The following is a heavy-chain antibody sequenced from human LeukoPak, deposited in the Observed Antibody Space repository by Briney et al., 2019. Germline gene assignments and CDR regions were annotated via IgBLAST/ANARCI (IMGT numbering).Heavy chain of an antibody. CDR3: ARSYDFWSGYDAFDI. V-gene: IGHV4-59*01. J-gene: IGHJ3*02. CDR1: GGSISSYY. D-gene: IGHD3-3*01. Sequence: SETLSLTCTVSGGSISSYYWSWIRQPPGKGLEWIGYIYYSGSTNCNPSLKSRVTISVDTSKNQFSLKLSSVTAADTAVYYCARSYDFWSGYDAFDIWGQGTMVTVSS. CDR2: IYYSGST.